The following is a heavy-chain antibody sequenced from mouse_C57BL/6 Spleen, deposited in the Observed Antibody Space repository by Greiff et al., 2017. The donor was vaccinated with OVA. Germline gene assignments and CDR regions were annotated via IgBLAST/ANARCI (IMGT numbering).Heavy chain of an antibody. J-gene: IGHJ4*01. D-gene: IGHD2-4*01. CDR2: IYPGDGDT. V-gene: IGHV1-82*01. Sequence: QVQLQQSGPELVKPGASVKISCKASGYAFSSSWMNWVKQRPGKGLEWIGRIYPGDGDTNYNGKFKGKATLTADKSSSTAYMQLSSLTSEDSAVYFCARFPYDYDDYYAMDYWGQGTSVTVSS. CDR1: GYAFSSSW. CDR3: ARFPYDYDDYYAMDY.